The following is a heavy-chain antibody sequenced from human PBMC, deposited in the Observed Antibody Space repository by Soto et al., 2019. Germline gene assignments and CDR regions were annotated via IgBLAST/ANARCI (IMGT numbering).Heavy chain of an antibody. J-gene: IGHJ4*02. Sequence: EASVKVSCKASGYTFTSYYMHWVRQAPGQGLEWMGIINPSDGSTSYAQKFQGRVTISVDTSKNQFSLKLSSVTAADTAVYYCARLYYYDSSGYWDYWGQGTLVTVSS. CDR3: ARLYYYDSSGYWDY. V-gene: IGHV1-46*01. CDR1: GYTFTSYY. CDR2: INPSDGST. D-gene: IGHD3-22*01.